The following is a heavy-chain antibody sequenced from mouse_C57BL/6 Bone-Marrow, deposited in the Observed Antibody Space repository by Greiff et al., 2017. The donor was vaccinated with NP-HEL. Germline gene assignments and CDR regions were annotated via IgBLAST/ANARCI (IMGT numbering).Heavy chain of an antibody. CDR3: ASTMVTRAYAMDY. CDR2: IFPGSGGT. J-gene: IGHJ4*01. Sequence: QVQLKESGAELMKPGASVKISCKATGYTLSTYWIEWVRQRPGHGLEWIGEIFPGSGGTNYIEKFKGKATFTADTSSNTAYMQLSNLTSEDSAVYYCASTMVTRAYAMDYWGQGTSVTVSS. CDR1: GYTLSTYW. D-gene: IGHD2-2*01. V-gene: IGHV1-9*01.